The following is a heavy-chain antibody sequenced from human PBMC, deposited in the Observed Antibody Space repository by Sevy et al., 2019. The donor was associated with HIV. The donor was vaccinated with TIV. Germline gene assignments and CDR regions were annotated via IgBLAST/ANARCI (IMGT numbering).Heavy chain of an antibody. CDR3: ARHRDYYDSSGYYYLMNAFDI. J-gene: IGHJ3*02. V-gene: IGHV4-39*01. D-gene: IGHD3-22*01. CDR2: IYYSGST. CDR1: GGSISSSSYY. Sequence: SETLSLTCTVSGGSISSSSYYWGWIRQPPGKGLEWTGSIYYSGSTYYNPSLKIRVTISVDTSKNQFSLKLSSVTAADTAVYYCARHRDYYDSSGYYYLMNAFDIWGQGTMVTVSS.